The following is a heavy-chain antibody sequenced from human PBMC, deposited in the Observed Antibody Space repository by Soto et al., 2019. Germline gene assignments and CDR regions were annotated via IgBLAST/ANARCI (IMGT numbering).Heavy chain of an antibody. CDR2: IYPGDSDT. CDR1: GYSFTSYW. V-gene: IGHV5-51*01. J-gene: IGHJ6*02. Sequence: PGESLKISCKGSGYSFTSYWIGWVRQTPGKGLEWMGIIYPGDSDTRYSPSFQGQVSNSADTSINTAYLQWSSLKASDTAMFYCARHAESLYYDFRSGYPPYYYYGMDVWGQGTTVTVSS. CDR3: ARHAESLYYDFRSGYPPYYYYGMDV. D-gene: IGHD3-3*01.